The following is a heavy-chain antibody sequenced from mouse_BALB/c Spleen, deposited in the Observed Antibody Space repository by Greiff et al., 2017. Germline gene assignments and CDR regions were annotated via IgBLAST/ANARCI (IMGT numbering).Heavy chain of an antibody. V-gene: IGHV2-6-7*01. CDR1: GFSLTGYG. CDR2: IWGDGST. J-gene: IGHJ4*01. D-gene: IGHD2-13*01. CDR3: ARDAGDAYYYAMDY. Sequence: VQLQQSGPGLVAPSQSLSITCTVSGFSLTGYGVNWVRQPPGKGLEWLGMIWGDGSTDYNTALKSRLSISKDNSTSQVFLKMNSLQTEDTARYYCARDAGDAYYYAMDYWGQGTSVTVSS.